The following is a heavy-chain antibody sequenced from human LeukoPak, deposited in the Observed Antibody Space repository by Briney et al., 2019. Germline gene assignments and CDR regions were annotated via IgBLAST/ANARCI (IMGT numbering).Heavy chain of an antibody. CDR2: IFYNEGT. Sequence: SETLSLTCIVSGGSISSSYWSWIRQPPGKGLEWIGYIFYNEGTSYNPSLKSRVTISVDTSNNQLSLKVNSVTAADTAMYYCVKSNSRYQPWTLDIWGRGTMVTVSS. D-gene: IGHD2-2*01. V-gene: IGHV4-59*01. CDR1: GGSISSSY. J-gene: IGHJ3*02. CDR3: VKSNSRYQPWTLDI.